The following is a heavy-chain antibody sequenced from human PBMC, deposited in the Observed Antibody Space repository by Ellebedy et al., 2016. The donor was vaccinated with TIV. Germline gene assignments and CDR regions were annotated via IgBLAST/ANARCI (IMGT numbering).Heavy chain of an antibody. Sequence: GESLKISCAASGFSFSSYAMAWVRQAPGKGLEWLSAIGSRSEYTIYADSVKGRFTISRDNFKNTLWLQMNSLRAEDTAVYYCARDDFLFWGQGTLVTVSS. D-gene: IGHD2-21*01. CDR2: IGSRSEYT. V-gene: IGHV3-23*01. J-gene: IGHJ4*02. CDR3: ARDDFLF. CDR1: GFSFSSYA.